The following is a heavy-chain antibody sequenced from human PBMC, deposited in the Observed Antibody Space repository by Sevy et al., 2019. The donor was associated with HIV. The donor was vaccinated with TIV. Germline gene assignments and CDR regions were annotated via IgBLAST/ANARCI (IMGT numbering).Heavy chain of an antibody. D-gene: IGHD2-8*01. Sequence: ASVKVSCKISGGTFSTHAINWVRQAPGQGLEWMGRIIPIVGTANYAQKFQGRVTITADKSTTTVYMELTSLRSEDTAMFYCARVRCYGCWGMDVWGQGTTVTVSS. CDR3: ARVRCYGCWGMDV. J-gene: IGHJ6*02. CDR1: GGTFSTHA. V-gene: IGHV1-69*04. CDR2: IIPIVGTA.